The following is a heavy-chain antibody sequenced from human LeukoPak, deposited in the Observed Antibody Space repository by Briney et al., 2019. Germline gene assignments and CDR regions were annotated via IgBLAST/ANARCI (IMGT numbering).Heavy chain of an antibody. J-gene: IGHJ4*02. D-gene: IGHD3-16*01. CDR3: ARDATRGIGGSYDLDF. V-gene: IGHV1-46*01. Sequence: GASVTLSFTASVYTFSSYYIQWVRQAPGQGVEWMGLLNPSRGTTAYAPKFQGRVTMTRDTSSNTVYMELRGLRSDDTAIYYCARDATRGIGGSYDLDFWGQGSLVTVSS. CDR1: VYTFSSYY. CDR2: LNPSRGTT.